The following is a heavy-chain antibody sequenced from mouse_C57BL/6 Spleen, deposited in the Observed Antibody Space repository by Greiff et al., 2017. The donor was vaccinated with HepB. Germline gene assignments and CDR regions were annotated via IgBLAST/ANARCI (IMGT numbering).Heavy chain of an antibody. Sequence: QVQLQQPGTELVKPGASVKLSCKASGYTFTSYWMHWVKQRPGQGLEWIGNINPSNGGTNYNEKFKSKATLTVDKSSSTAYMQLSSLTSEDSAVYYCARREKNLIYDGYYLDYWGQGTTLTVSS. CDR2: INPSNGGT. J-gene: IGHJ2*01. CDR3: ARREKNLIYDGYYLDY. D-gene: IGHD2-3*01. V-gene: IGHV1-53*01. CDR1: GYTFTSYW.